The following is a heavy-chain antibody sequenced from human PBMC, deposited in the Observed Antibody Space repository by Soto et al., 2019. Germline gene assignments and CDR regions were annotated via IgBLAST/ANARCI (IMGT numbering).Heavy chain of an antibody. J-gene: IGHJ4*02. CDR3: TSDPPHTAMVPQNFDY. CDR1: GFTFGDYA. V-gene: IGHV3-49*04. CDR2: IRSKAYGGTT. D-gene: IGHD5-18*01. Sequence: PGGSLRLSCTASGFTFGDYAMSWVRQAPGKGLEWVGFIRSKAYGGTTEYAASVKGRFTISRDDSKSIAYLQMNSLKTEDTAVYYCTSDPPHTAMVPQNFDYWGQGTMVTVSS.